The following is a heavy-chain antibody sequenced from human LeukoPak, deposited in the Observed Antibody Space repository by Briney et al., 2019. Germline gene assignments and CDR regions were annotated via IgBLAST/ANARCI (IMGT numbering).Heavy chain of an antibody. J-gene: IGHJ5*02. D-gene: IGHD3-10*02. Sequence: GGSLRLSCAASGFTFSSYAMSWVRQAPGKALECVSATSGSGGSTYYADSVKGRFTISRDNSKNTLYLQMNSLRAEDTAVYYCAKRGGVRGVTPNWFDPWAREPWSPSPQ. CDR3: AKRGGVRGVTPNWFDP. CDR2: TSGSGGST. V-gene: IGHV3-23*01. CDR1: GFTFSSYA.